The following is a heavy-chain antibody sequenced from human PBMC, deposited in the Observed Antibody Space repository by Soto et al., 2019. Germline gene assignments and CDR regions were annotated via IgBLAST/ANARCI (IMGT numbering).Heavy chain of an antibody. CDR1: GYTFISYG. CDR3: ARDPSYYGMDV. V-gene: IGHV1-18*01. CDR2: ISGYNGNT. Sequence: ASVKVSCKASGYTFISYGISWVRQAPGQGLEWMGWISGYNGNTKYAQKFQGRVTITRDTSASTAYMELSSLRSEDTAVYYCARDPSYYGMDVWGQGTTVTVSS. J-gene: IGHJ6*02.